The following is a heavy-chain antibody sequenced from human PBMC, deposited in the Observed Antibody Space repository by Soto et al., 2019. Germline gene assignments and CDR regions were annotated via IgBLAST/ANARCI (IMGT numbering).Heavy chain of an antibody. V-gene: IGHV3-30*18. D-gene: IGHD4-17*01. CDR1: GFTFSSYG. CDR3: AKGGDYGGNSGVDY. Sequence: QVQLVESGGGVVQPGRSLRLSCAASGFTFSSYGMHWVRQAPGTGLEWVAVISYDGSNKYYADSVKGRFTISRDNSKNPLYLQMNSLRAEDTAVYYGAKGGDYGGNSGVDYWGQGTLVTVSS. J-gene: IGHJ4*02. CDR2: ISYDGSNK.